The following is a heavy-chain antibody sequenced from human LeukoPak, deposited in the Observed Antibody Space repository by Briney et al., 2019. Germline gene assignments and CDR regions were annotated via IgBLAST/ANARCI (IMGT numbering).Heavy chain of an antibody. CDR2: ISAYTGNT. D-gene: IGHD2-2*01. Sequence: GASVKVSCKASGYTFTSYGISWVRQAPGQGLEWMGWISAYTGNTNYAQKFQGRVTITRDTSASTAYMELSSLRSEDTAVYYCARGFCSSTSCYPLGYWGQGTLVTVSS. V-gene: IGHV1-18*01. J-gene: IGHJ4*02. CDR3: ARGFCSSTSCYPLGY. CDR1: GYTFTSYG.